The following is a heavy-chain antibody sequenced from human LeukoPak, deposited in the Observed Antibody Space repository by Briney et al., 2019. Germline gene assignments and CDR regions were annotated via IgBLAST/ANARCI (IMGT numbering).Heavy chain of an antibody. J-gene: IGHJ4*02. CDR1: GYTFTSYG. CDR3: ARDRAPYDYVWGSYPLPLV. V-gene: IGHV1-18*04. Sequence: ASVKVSCKVSGYTFTSYGISWVRQAPGQGLEWMGWISAYSGNTNYAQKLQGRVTMTTDTSTSTAYMELRSLRSDDTAVYYCARDRAPYDYVWGSYPLPLVWGQGTLVTVSS. D-gene: IGHD3-16*02. CDR2: ISAYSGNT.